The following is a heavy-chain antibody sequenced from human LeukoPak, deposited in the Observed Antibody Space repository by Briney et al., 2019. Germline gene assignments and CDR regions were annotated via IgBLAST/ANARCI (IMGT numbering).Heavy chain of an antibody. CDR2: IYTSGST. J-gene: IGHJ4*02. V-gene: IGHV4-4*07. Sequence: SSETLSLTXIVSGGSISSYYWSWIWQPAGKGLEWIGRIYTSGSTNYNPSLKSRVTMSVDTSKNQFSLKLSSVTAADTAVYYCARDRSGSYIFDYWGQGTLVTVSS. CDR3: ARDRSGSYIFDY. D-gene: IGHD1-26*01. CDR1: GGSISSYY.